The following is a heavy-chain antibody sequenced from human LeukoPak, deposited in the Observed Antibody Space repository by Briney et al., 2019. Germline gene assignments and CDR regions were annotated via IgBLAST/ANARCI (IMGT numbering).Heavy chain of an antibody. J-gene: IGHJ4*02. CDR2: INPSGGST. CDR1: GYTFTSYY. CDR3: ARSIQLWLRFDY. Sequence: ASVKVSCKASGYTFTSYYMHWVRQAPGQGLEWMGIINPSGGSTSYAQKFQGRVPMTRDMSTSTVCMELSSLRSEDTAVYYCARSIQLWLRFDYWGQGTLVTVSS. V-gene: IGHV1-46*01. D-gene: IGHD5-18*01.